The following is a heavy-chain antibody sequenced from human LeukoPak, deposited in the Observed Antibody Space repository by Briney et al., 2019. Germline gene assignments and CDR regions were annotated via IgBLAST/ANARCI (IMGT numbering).Heavy chain of an antibody. CDR2: ISSSGSTI. Sequence: GGSLRLSCAASGFTFSSYSMSWVRQAPGKGLEWVSYISSSGSTIYYADSVKGRFTISRDNAKNSLYLQMNSLRAEDTAVYYCARERRATTTALYDYWGQGTLVTVSS. V-gene: IGHV3-48*04. J-gene: IGHJ4*02. CDR1: GFTFSSYS. D-gene: IGHD5-24*01. CDR3: ARERRATTTALYDY.